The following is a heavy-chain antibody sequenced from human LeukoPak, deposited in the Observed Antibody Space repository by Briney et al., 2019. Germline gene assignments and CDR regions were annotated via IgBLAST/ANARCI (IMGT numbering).Heavy chain of an antibody. CDR1: GGSISSSNW. CDR2: IYHSGST. V-gene: IGHV4-4*02. Sequence: PSGTPSLTCAVSGGSISSSNWWSWVRQPPGKGLEWIGEIYHSGSTNYNPSLKSRVTISVDKSKNQFSLRLSSVTAADTAVYYCARDGRAGFGYYYYYMDVWGKGTTVTISS. CDR3: ARDGRAGFGYYYYYMDV. J-gene: IGHJ6*03. D-gene: IGHD3-10*01.